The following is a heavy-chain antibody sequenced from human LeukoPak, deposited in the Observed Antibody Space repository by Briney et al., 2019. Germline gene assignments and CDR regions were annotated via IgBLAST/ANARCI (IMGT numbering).Heavy chain of an antibody. CDR1: AGSISNYY. CDR3: ARGGLAVAGNLDY. J-gene: IGHJ4*02. CDR2: IYYTGST. Sequence: SETLSLTCTVSAGSISNYYWSCIRQPPGKGLEWIGCIYYTGSTNYNPSLKSRVTISVDTSRNQFSLKLDSVTAADTAVYYCARGGLAVAGNLDYWGQGTLVTVSS. V-gene: IGHV4-59*01. D-gene: IGHD6-19*01.